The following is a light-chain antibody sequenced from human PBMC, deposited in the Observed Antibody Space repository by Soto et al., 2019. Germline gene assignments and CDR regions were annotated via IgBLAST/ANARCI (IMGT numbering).Light chain of an antibody. V-gene: IGKV1-39*01. CDR3: QQGYSTPQT. CDR2: AAT. J-gene: IGKJ1*01. Sequence: DIQMTQSPSSLSASAGDRVTITCRASQGSSSHLNWYQQKPGKAPKLLIYAATSLQSRVPSRFSGSGSGTDFTLTSNSLPPDDFATYYYQQGYSTPQTFGQGTKVEIK. CDR1: QGSSSH.